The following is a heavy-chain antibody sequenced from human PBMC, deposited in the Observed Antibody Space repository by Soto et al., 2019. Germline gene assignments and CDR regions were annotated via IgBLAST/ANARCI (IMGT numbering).Heavy chain of an antibody. Sequence: PSETLSLTCTVSGDSISTSSFYWGWIRQPPGKGLEWIGNIYYSGNTYYNPSLKSRVTISVDTSKNQFSLKLSSVTAADTAVYYCARHSYYYDSSGYHYYFDYWGQGTLVTVSS. D-gene: IGHD3-22*01. CDR1: GDSISTSSFY. CDR2: IYYSGNT. CDR3: ARHSYYYDSSGYHYYFDY. V-gene: IGHV4-39*01. J-gene: IGHJ4*02.